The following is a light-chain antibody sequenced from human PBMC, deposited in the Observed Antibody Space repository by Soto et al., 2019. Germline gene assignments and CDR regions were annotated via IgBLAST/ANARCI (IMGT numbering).Light chain of an antibody. CDR2: DAS. Sequence: EIVMTQSPATLSVSPGERASLSCRASQSVSSRLAWYQQKSGQAPRLLIYDASTRATGIPDRFSGSGSGTEFTLTISTLQSADFAVYYCQQCNSWPLTFGPGTKVDIK. CDR1: QSVSSR. CDR3: QQCNSWPLT. V-gene: IGKV3-15*01. J-gene: IGKJ3*01.